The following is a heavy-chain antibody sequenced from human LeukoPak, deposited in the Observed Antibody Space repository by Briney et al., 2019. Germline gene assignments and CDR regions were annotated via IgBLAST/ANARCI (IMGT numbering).Heavy chain of an antibody. V-gene: IGHV3-23*01. CDR3: AKDRLGIAAAGRNFDY. CDR2: ISGSGGST. D-gene: IGHD6-13*01. CDR1: GFTFSSYA. Sequence: SGGSLRLSCAASGFTFSSYAMSWVRQAPGKGLEWVSAISGSGGSTYYADSVKGRFTISRDNSKNTLYLQMNSLRAEDTAVYYCAKDRLGIAAAGRNFDYWGQGTLVTVSS. J-gene: IGHJ4*02.